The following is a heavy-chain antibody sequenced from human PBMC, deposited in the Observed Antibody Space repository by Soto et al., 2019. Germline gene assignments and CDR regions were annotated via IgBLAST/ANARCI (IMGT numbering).Heavy chain of an antibody. J-gene: IGHJ6*02. CDR1: GFTFSSYW. D-gene: IGHD2-15*01. CDR3: ARVGTVDIVPYEPSEVVAATLMDYYYGMDV. V-gene: IGHV3-74*01. CDR2: INSDGSST. Sequence: GGSLRLSCAASGFTFSSYWMHWVRQAPGKGLVWVSRINSDGSSTSYADSVKGRFTISRDNAKNTLYLQMNSLRAEDTAVYYCARVGTVDIVPYEPSEVVAATLMDYYYGMDVWGQGTTVTVSS.